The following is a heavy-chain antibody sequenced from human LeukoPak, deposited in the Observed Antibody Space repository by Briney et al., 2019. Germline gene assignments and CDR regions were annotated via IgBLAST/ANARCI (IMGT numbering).Heavy chain of an antibody. CDR2: IYYSGST. CDR1: GGSISSYY. J-gene: IGHJ5*02. Sequence: SETLSLTCTVSGGSISSYYWSWIRQPPSKGLKWIGYIYYSGSTNYNPSLKSRVTISVDTSKNQFSLKLSSVTAADTAVYYCAKVPHYYDSSGYHGLFDPWGQGTLVTVSS. CDR3: AKVPHYYDSSGYHGLFDP. V-gene: IGHV4-59*01. D-gene: IGHD3-22*01.